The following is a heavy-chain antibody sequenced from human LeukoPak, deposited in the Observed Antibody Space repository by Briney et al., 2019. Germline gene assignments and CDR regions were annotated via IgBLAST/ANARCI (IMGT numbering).Heavy chain of an antibody. CDR3: ARDGVVATDYGMDV. D-gene: IGHD5-12*01. J-gene: IGHJ6*02. CDR1: GGSVSSGSYY. CDR2: IYYSGST. Sequence: SETLSLTCTVSGGSVSSGSYYWSWIRRPPGKGLEWIGYIYYSGSTNYNPSLKSRVTISVDTSKNQFSLKLSSVTAADTAVYYCARDGVVATDYGMDVWGQGTTVTVSS. V-gene: IGHV4-61*01.